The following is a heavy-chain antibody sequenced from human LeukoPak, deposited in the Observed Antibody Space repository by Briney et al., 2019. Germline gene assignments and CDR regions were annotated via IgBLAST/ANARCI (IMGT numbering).Heavy chain of an antibody. D-gene: IGHD7-27*01. CDR3: ARQGTGEIDF. J-gene: IGHJ4*02. CDR2: IYPGDSDT. V-gene: IGHV5-51*01. CDR1: GYSFTSYW. Sequence: RGESLKISCEGSGYSFTSYWIAWVRQMPGKGLEWMGMIYPGDSDTRYGPSFQGQVTISTDMSISTAYLQWSSLKASDTAMYYCARQGTGEIDFWGQGTLVTVSS.